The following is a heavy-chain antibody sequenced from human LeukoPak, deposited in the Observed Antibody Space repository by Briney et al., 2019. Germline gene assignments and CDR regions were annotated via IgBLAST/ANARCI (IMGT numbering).Heavy chain of an antibody. CDR1: GYSFTSYW. D-gene: IGHD1-26*01. CDR3: ARQSPDIVGATGAFDI. V-gene: IGHV5-51*01. Sequence: GESLKISCKGSGYSFTSYWIGWVRQMPGKGLEGMGIIYPGDSDTRYSPSFQGQVTISADKSISTAYLQWSSLKASDTAMYYCARQSPDIVGATGAFDIWGQGTMVTVSS. CDR2: IYPGDSDT. J-gene: IGHJ3*02.